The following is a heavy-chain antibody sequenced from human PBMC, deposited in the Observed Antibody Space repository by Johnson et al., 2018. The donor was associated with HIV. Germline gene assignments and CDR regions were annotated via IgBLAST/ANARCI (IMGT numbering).Heavy chain of an antibody. CDR2: ITYDGTKK. Sequence: QVQLVESGGGVVQPGRSLRLSCAASGFTFSSYGMHWVRQAPGKGLAWVAVITYDGTKKSFADSVKGRFNISRDNSKNTLYLQMNSLRAEETAVYYCARDHGWSRGWLFDAFDIWGQGTMVTVSS. J-gene: IGHJ3*02. CDR1: GFTFSSYG. CDR3: ARDHGWSRGWLFDAFDI. V-gene: IGHV3-30*03. D-gene: IGHD6-19*01.